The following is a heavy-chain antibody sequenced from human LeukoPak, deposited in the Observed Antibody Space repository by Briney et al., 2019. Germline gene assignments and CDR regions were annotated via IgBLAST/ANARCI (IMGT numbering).Heavy chain of an antibody. CDR1: GYTFTSYD. D-gene: IGHD5-24*01. Sequence: GASVKVSCKASGYTFTSYDINWVRQATGQGLEWMGWISAYNGNTNYAQKLQGRVTMTTDTSTSTAYMELRSLRSDDTAVYYCARSRDGYNFGPSICDYWGQGTLVTVSS. CDR2: ISAYNGNT. J-gene: IGHJ4*02. CDR3: ARSRDGYNFGPSICDY. V-gene: IGHV1-18*01.